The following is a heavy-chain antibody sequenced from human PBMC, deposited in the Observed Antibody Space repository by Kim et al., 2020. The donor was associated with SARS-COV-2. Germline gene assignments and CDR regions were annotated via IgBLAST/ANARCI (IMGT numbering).Heavy chain of an antibody. V-gene: IGHV5-10-1*01. CDR1: GYSFTSYW. D-gene: IGHD3-10*01. CDR3: ARLGYYGSGTPPYGMDV. J-gene: IGHJ6*02. Sequence: GESLKISCKGSGYSFTSYWISWVRQMPGKGLEWMGRIDPSDSYTNYSPSFQGHVTISADKSISTAYLQWSSLKASDTAMYYCARLGYYGSGTPPYGMDVWGQGTTVTVSS. CDR2: IDPSDSYT.